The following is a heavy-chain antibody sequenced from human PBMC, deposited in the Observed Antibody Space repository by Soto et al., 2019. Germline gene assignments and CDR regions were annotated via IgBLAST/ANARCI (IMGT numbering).Heavy chain of an antibody. CDR1: GVTFSSYA. Sequence: XGSLRLSCSASGVTFSSYAMHWVRQAPGKGLDWVAVISYDGSNKYYADSVKGRFTISRDNSKNTLYLQMNSLRAEDTAVYYCARGGYCSSTSCYHYYYGMDVWGQGTTVTVSS. CDR3: ARGGYCSSTSCYHYYYGMDV. J-gene: IGHJ6*02. V-gene: IGHV3-30-3*01. D-gene: IGHD2-2*01. CDR2: ISYDGSNK.